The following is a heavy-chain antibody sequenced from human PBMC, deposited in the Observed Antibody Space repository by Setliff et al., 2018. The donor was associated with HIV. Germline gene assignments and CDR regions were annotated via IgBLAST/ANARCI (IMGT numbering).Heavy chain of an antibody. Sequence: GGSLRLSCVASGFTFSNYAMHWVRQAPGEGLEWVTVISYDESNKYYGDSVKGRFTISRDNSKNTLYLQMNSLRAEDTAVYYCARGPNRYSGTYSYYYYMDVWGKGTTVTVSS. CDR3: ARGPNRYSGTYSYYYYMDV. CDR2: ISYDESNK. V-gene: IGHV3-30*01. D-gene: IGHD1-26*01. J-gene: IGHJ6*03. CDR1: GFTFSNYA.